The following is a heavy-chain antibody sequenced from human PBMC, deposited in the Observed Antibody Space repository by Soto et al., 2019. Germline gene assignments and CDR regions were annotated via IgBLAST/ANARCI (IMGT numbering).Heavy chain of an antibody. CDR3: AAAPNWNYFDF. CDR1: NGSITSHY. CDR2: IYFTGST. Sequence: SETLSLTCTVSNGSITSHYWSWIRQSPGKGLEWIGYIYFTGSTNYNPSLQTRVAMSLDTSKNQFSLDLSSVTAADTALYYCAAAPNWNYFDFWGRETLVTVSS. D-gene: IGHD2-15*01. J-gene: IGHJ4*02. V-gene: IGHV4-59*11.